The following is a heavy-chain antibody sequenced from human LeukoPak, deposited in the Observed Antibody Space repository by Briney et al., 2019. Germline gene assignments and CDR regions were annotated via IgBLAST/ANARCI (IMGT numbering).Heavy chain of an antibody. CDR2: VYSGDRT. V-gene: IGHV3-66*01. Sequence: GGSLRLSCAASGFTVNSSYMSWVRQAPGKGLEWVSVVYSGDRTYYADSVKGRFTISRDDSTNTLYLLMNSLRAEDTAVYYCARGYLIDYWGQGTLVTDPS. J-gene: IGHJ4*02. CDR3: ARGYLIDY. CDR1: GFTVNSSY. D-gene: IGHD1-26*01.